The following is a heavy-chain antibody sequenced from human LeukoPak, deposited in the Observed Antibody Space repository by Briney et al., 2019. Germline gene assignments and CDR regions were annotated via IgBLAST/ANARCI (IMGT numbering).Heavy chain of an antibody. Sequence: NPGGSLRLSCAASGFTFSSYSMNWVRQAPGKGLEWVSSISSSSSYIYYADSVKGRFTISRDNAKNSLYLQMNSLRAEDTAVYYCARGRTTVVTPDYWGQGTLVTVSS. V-gene: IGHV3-21*01. D-gene: IGHD4-23*01. CDR3: ARGRTTVVTPDY. J-gene: IGHJ4*02. CDR2: ISSSSSYI. CDR1: GFTFSSYS.